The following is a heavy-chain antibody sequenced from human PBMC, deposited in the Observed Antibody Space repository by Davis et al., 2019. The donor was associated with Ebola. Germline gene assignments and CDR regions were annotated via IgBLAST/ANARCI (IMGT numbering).Heavy chain of an antibody. CDR3: AIGNYDSSGYWGYWFDP. CDR1: GFTFSSYA. CDR2: ISGSGGST. Sequence: GESLKISCAASGFTFSSYAMSWVRQAPGKGLEWVSAISGSGGSTYYADSVKGRFTISRDNSENTLSLQMHSLRAEDTAIYYCAIGNYDSSGYWGYWFDPWGQGTLVTVSS. J-gene: IGHJ5*02. V-gene: IGHV3-23*01. D-gene: IGHD3-22*01.